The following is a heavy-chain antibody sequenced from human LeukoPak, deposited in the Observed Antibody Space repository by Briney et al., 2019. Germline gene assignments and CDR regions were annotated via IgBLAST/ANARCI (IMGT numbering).Heavy chain of an antibody. V-gene: IGHV3-23*01. CDR2: ISGSGGTT. CDR1: GFTFSSYA. Sequence: GGSLRLSCAASGFTFSSYAMSWVRQAPGKGLEGVSTISGSGGTTYYADSVKGRFTISRENSQNTLYLQMHSLRAEDTAVYYCAKDFCSGGSCYSGLASWGQGTLVTVSS. CDR3: AKDFCSGGSCYSGLAS. D-gene: IGHD2-15*01. J-gene: IGHJ4*02.